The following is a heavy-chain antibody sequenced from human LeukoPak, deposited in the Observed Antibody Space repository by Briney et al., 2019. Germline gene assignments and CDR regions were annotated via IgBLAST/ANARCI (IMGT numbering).Heavy chain of an antibody. CDR2: ISGSGGST. Sequence: GGSLRLSCAASGFTFSSYAMSWVRQAPGKGLEWVSAISGSGGSTYYAGSVKGRFTVSRDNSKNTLYLQMNSLRAEDTAVYYCAKGITIFGVGYYYYMDVWGKGTTVTVSS. V-gene: IGHV3-23*01. CDR3: AKGITIFGVGYYYYMDV. J-gene: IGHJ6*03. CDR1: GFTFSSYA. D-gene: IGHD3-3*01.